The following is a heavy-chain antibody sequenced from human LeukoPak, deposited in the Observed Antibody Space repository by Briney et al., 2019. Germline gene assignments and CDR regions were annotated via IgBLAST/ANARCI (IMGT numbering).Heavy chain of an antibody. Sequence: GGSLRLSCAASGFTFDDYTMHWVRQAPGKGLEWVSLIGWDGGSTYYADSVKGRFTISRDNSKNSLYLQMNSLRTEDTALYYCAKGPRYGSGSYYPLGYWGQGTLVTVSS. CDR2: IGWDGGST. J-gene: IGHJ4*02. CDR3: AKGPRYGSGSYYPLGY. V-gene: IGHV3-43*01. CDR1: GFTFDDYT. D-gene: IGHD3-10*01.